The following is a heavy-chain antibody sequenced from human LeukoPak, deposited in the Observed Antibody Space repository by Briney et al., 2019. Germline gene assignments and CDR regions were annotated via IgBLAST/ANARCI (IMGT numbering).Heavy chain of an antibody. CDR1: GYTFTGYF. Sequence: ASVKVSCKASGYTFTGYFMHWVRQAPGQGLEWMGWINPNSGGTNYAQKFQGRVTMTGDTSISTAYMELSRLRSEDTAVYYCARASRYDSSGYAFAFDIWGQGTMVTVSS. D-gene: IGHD3-22*01. CDR2: INPNSGGT. V-gene: IGHV1-2*02. J-gene: IGHJ3*02. CDR3: ARASRYDSSGYAFAFDI.